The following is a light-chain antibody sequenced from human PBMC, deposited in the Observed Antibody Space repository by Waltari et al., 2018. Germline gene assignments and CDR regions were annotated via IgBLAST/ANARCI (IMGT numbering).Light chain of an antibody. CDR2: DAS. V-gene: IGKV3-20*01. Sequence: IVLTQSPGTLSLSPGESATLSCRASQSVSRALRTLAWYQQKPGQAPRLIIYDASTRATGIPDRFSGSGSGTDFTLTISRLEPDDFAVYYCQRYGTLPATFGQGTKVEIK. CDR1: QSVSRALRT. J-gene: IGKJ1*01. CDR3: QRYGTLPAT.